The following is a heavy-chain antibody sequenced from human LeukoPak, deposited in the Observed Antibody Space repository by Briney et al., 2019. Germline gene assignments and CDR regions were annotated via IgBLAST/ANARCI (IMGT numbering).Heavy chain of an antibody. CDR1: GFTFSSYA. Sequence: GGSLRLSCAASGFTFSSYAMSWVRQAPGKGLEWVSAISGSGGSTYYADSVKGRFTISRDNSKNTLYLQMNSLRAEDTAVYYCAKLKKDSSGYQYYFDYWGQGTLVTVSS. D-gene: IGHD3-22*01. CDR3: AKLKKDSSGYQYYFDY. V-gene: IGHV3-23*01. J-gene: IGHJ4*02. CDR2: ISGSGGST.